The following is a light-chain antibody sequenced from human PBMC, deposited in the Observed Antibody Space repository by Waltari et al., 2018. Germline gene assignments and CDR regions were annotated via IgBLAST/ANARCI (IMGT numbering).Light chain of an antibody. CDR3: SSYTSISTCV. V-gene: IGLV2-14*01. Sequence: QSALTQPASVSGSPGQSITISCTGTSSDVGGYNYVSWYQQHPGKAPKLMIYDVSMRPSWCSNRCSGSKSVNTASLIISGLQAEDEADYYCSSYTSISTCVFGGGTKLTVL. CDR2: DVS. J-gene: IGLJ3*02. CDR1: SSDVGGYNY.